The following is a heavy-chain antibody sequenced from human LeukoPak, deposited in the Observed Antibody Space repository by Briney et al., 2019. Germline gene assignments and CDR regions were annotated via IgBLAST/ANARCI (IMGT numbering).Heavy chain of an antibody. V-gene: IGHV3-23*01. CDR3: AIVVAARQGTIDP. Sequence: PGGSLRLSCAASGFTFSSYAMSWVRQAPGKVLEWVSAISGSGGTTYYAGSGKGLFTTCRDNSKSTLSVQMNSLRAEDTAVYYCAIVVAARQGTIDPWGQGTLVTISS. D-gene: IGHD6-6*01. J-gene: IGHJ5*02. CDR1: GFTFSSYA. CDR2: ISGSGGTT.